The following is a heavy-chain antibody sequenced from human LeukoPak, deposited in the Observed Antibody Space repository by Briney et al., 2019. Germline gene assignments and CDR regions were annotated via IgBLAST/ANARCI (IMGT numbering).Heavy chain of an antibody. CDR3: AKGEDTAMVTGGYNWFDP. D-gene: IGHD5-18*01. Sequence: GGSLRLSCEASGFTFSSYSMNWVRQTPGKGLEWVSSISSSSSYIYYAASVEGRFTISRDNAKNSLYLQMNSLRAEDTAVYYCAKGEDTAMVTGGYNWFDPWGQGTLVTVSS. CDR2: ISSSSSYI. J-gene: IGHJ5*02. CDR1: GFTFSSYS. V-gene: IGHV3-21*01.